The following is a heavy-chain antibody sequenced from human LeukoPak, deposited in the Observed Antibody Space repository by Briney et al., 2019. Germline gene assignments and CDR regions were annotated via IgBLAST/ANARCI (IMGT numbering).Heavy chain of an antibody. V-gene: IGHV3-48*04. Sequence: GGSLRLSCAASGFTFSSYSMNWVRQAPGKGLEWVSGISWNSGSIGYADSVKGRFTISRDNAKNPLYLQMNSLRAEDTAVYYCARGSRMIASPAEYWGQGTLVTVSS. CDR3: ARGSRMIASPAEY. CDR2: ISWNSGSI. D-gene: IGHD3-22*01. CDR1: GFTFSSYS. J-gene: IGHJ4*02.